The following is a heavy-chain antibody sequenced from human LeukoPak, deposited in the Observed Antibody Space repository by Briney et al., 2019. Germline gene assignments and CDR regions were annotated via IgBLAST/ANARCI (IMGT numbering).Heavy chain of an antibody. CDR3: TTPWRRGDAFDI. CDR2: IKSKTDGGTT. D-gene: IGHD3-10*01. J-gene: IGHJ3*02. Sequence: KPGGSLRLSCAASGFTFNNAWMSWVRQAPGKGLEWVGRIKSKTDGGTTDYAAPVKGRFTISRDDSKNTLYLQMNSLKTEDTAVYYCTTPWRRGDAFDIWGQGTMVTVSS. V-gene: IGHV3-15*01. CDR1: GFTFNNAW.